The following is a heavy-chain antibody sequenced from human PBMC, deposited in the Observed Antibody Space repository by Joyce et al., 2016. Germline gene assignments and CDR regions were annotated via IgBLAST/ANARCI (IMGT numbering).Heavy chain of an antibody. CDR3: ARGLSLRDPNFDY. J-gene: IGHJ4*02. CDR2: ISSSSSYI. CDR1: GFTFSSYS. D-gene: IGHD2-2*01. Sequence: EVQLVESGGGLVKPGGSLRLSCAASGFTFSSYSMNWVRQAPGKGLEWVSSISSSSSYIYYADSVKGRFTISRDNAKNSLYLQMNSLRAEDTAVYYCARGLSLRDPNFDYWGQGTLVTVSS. V-gene: IGHV3-21*01.